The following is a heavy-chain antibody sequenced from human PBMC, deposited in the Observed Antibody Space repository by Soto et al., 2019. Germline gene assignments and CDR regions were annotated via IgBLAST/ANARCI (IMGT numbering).Heavy chain of an antibody. Sequence: QVQLVQSGAEVKKPGSSVKVSCKASGGTFSSYAITWVRQAPGQGLEWMGGIIPIFVTAHYAQRFQGRVTITADESTSTAYMELSSLRSEDTAVYYCARALEEYYYDSSGYYSAHWGQGTLVTVSS. CDR2: IIPIFVTA. J-gene: IGHJ4*02. D-gene: IGHD3-22*01. CDR3: ARALEEYYYDSSGYYSAH. V-gene: IGHV1-69*12. CDR1: GGTFSSYA.